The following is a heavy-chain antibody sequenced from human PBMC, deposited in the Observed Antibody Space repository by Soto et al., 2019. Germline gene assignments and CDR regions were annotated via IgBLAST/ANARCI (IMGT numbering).Heavy chain of an antibody. CDR1: GGTFSSYA. CDR2: IIPIFGTA. CDR3: ASSIGKERDYYHSSGYYLDY. V-gene: IGHV1-69*06. Sequence: ASVKVSCKASGGTFSSYAISWVRQAPGQGLEWMGGIIPIFGTANYAQKFQGRVTITADKSTSTAYMELSSLRSEDTAVYYCASSIGKERDYYHSSGYYLDYWGQGTLVTVSS. D-gene: IGHD3-22*01. J-gene: IGHJ4*02.